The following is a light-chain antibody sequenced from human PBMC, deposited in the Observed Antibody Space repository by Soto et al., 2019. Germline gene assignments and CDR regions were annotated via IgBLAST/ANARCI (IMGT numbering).Light chain of an antibody. CDR2: GAS. V-gene: IGKV3-20*01. CDR3: HQYGGSPPRYT. J-gene: IGKJ2*01. Sequence: EIVLTQSPGTLSLSPGEGATLSCRASQSVSSNYLAWYQQKPGQAPRLLIYGASSRATGIPDRFSGSGSGTAFTLTISRLEPEDFAVYYCHQYGGSPPRYTFGQGTKLEIK. CDR1: QSVSSNY.